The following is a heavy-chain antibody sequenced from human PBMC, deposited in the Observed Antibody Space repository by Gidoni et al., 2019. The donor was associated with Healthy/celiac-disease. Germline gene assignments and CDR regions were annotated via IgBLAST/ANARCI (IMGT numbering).Heavy chain of an antibody. Sequence: EVQLLESGGGLVQPGGSLRLSCAASGFTFSSYEMNWFRQAPGKGLEWVSYISSSCSTIYYADSVKGRFTISRDNAKNSLYLQMNSLRAEDTAVYYCAVLSALFDYWGQGTLVTVSS. J-gene: IGHJ4*02. V-gene: IGHV3-48*03. CDR2: ISSSCSTI. CDR1: GFTFSSYE. CDR3: AVLSALFDY.